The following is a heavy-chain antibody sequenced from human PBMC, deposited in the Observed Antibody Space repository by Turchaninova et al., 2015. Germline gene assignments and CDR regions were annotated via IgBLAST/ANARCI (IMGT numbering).Heavy chain of an antibody. Sequence: QLPLQGSGPGRVKPYPPLSLTCAVPGGSISRGGYPWCWSRQPPGKGLEGLVYMYQSGRTYDNPSLKRRVTISGDRSKNQFSLEVSSVTAADTAIYYCARKTTDDDSFDIWGQGTLVTVSS. CDR1: GGSISRGGYP. V-gene: IGHV4-30-2*01. D-gene: IGHD4-17*01. J-gene: IGHJ3*02. CDR3: ARKTTDDDSFDI. CDR2: MYQSGRT.